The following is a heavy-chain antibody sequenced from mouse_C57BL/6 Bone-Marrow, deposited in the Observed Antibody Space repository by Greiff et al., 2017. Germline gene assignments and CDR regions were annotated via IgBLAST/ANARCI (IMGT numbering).Heavy chain of an antibody. Sequence: QVQLQQPGAELVKPGASVKLSCKASGYTFTSYWMHWVKQRPGQGLEWIGMIHPNSGSTNYNEKFKSKATLTVDKSSSTAYMQLSSLTSENSAVYYCAISGWEGAFDYWGQGTTLTVSS. J-gene: IGHJ2*01. CDR2: IHPNSGST. CDR1: GYTFTSYW. V-gene: IGHV1-64*01. CDR3: AISGWEGAFDY. D-gene: IGHD3-1*01.